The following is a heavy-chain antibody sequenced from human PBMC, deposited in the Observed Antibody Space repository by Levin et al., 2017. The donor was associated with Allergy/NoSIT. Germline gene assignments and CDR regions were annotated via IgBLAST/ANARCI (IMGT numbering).Heavy chain of an antibody. CDR1: GFTFSGYW. CDR3: ARGGYSRSFDY. D-gene: IGHD5-12*01. V-gene: IGHV3-74*01. J-gene: IGHJ4*02. CDR2: INSDGSTT. Sequence: GESLKISCAASGFTFSGYWMHWVRQAPGTGLVWVSHINSDGSTTTYADSVKGRFTISRDNARNTLYLQMNSLRAEDTAVYYCARGGYSRSFDYWGQGTLVTVSS.